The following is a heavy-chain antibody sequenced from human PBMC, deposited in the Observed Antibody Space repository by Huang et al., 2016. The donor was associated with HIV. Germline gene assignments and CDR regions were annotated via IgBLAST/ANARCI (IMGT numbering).Heavy chain of an antibody. CDR1: GGSFSGYY. D-gene: IGHD3-16*01. J-gene: IGHJ5*02. CDR2: VNHKGST. CDR3: AREVMITFGGPFDP. V-gene: IGHV4-34*04. Sequence: QVHLEQWGAGLLKPSETLSLTCAVYGGSFSGYYWNWIRQSPGKGLEWIGQVNHKGSTDHKATLKSRAHILVDTSKNQVSLKLSSVNAAETAVYYCAREVMITFGGPFDPWGQGTLVTVSS.